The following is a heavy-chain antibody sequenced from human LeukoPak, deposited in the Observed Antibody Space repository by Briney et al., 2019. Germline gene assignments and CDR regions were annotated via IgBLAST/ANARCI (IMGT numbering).Heavy chain of an antibody. V-gene: IGHV3-30-3*01. CDR3: AREVEQQLVYYYYYGMDV. Sequence: PGGSLRLSCAASGFTFSSYAMHWVRQAPGKGLEWVAVISYDGSNKYYADSVKGRFTISRHNSKNTLYLQMNSLRAEDTAVYYCAREVEQQLVYYYYYGMDVWGQGTTVTVSS. CDR2: ISYDGSNK. CDR1: GFTFSSYA. J-gene: IGHJ6*02. D-gene: IGHD6-13*01.